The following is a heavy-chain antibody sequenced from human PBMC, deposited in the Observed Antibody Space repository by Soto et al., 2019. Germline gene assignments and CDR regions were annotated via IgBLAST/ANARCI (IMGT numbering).Heavy chain of an antibody. D-gene: IGHD3-22*01. J-gene: IGHJ5*01. Sequence: XGTLSLTCTVSGGSISSSPPYWGWIRHPPGKGLEWIASSHYSGSAYYNPSLKSRVTISVDTSKSQYSLILTSVTAADTAVYYCATQYYYDSSGYYPSTTWFDFWGHGTLVTVSS. CDR3: ATQYYYDSSGYYPSTTWFDF. CDR2: SHYSGSA. V-gene: IGHV4-39*01. CDR1: GGSISSSPPY.